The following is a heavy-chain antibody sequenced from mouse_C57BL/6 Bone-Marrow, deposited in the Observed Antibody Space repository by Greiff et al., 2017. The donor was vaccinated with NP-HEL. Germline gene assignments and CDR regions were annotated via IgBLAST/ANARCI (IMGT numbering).Heavy chain of an antibody. CDR1: GFTFSNYW. Sequence: EVKLMESGGGLVQPGGSMKLSCVASGFTFSNYWMNWVRQSPEKGLEWVAQIRLKSDNYATHYAESVKGRFTISRDDSKSSVYLQMNNLRAEDTGIYYCTVTGSSFDYWGQGTTLTVSS. J-gene: IGHJ2*01. V-gene: IGHV6-3*01. CDR3: TVTGSSFDY. CDR2: IRLKSDNYAT. D-gene: IGHD1-1*01.